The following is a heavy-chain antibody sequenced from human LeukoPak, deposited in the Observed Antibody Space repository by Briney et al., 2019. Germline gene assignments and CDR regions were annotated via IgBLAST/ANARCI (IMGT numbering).Heavy chain of an antibody. D-gene: IGHD3-10*01. Sequence: PSETLSLTCTVSGGSISSGDYYWSWIRQPPGKGLEWIGYIYYSGSTYYNPSLKSRVTISVDTSKNQFSLKLSSVTAADTAVYYCAREGPMVRGVISFDPWGQGTLVTVSS. CDR1: GGSISSGDYY. CDR2: IYYSGST. J-gene: IGHJ5*02. CDR3: AREGPMVRGVISFDP. V-gene: IGHV4-30-4*01.